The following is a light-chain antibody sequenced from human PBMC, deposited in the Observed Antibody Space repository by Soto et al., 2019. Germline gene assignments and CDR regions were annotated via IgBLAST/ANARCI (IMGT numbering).Light chain of an antibody. V-gene: IGKV3-20*01. J-gene: IGKJ1*01. Sequence: EIVLTQSPGTLSLSPGERATLSCRASQSVRSNYLAWYQQKPGQAPRLLIYGASSRATGIPDRFSGSGSGTDFTLTIRRLEPEDFAVYYCQQLGTFGQGTKVEIK. CDR1: QSVRSNY. CDR2: GAS. CDR3: QQLGT.